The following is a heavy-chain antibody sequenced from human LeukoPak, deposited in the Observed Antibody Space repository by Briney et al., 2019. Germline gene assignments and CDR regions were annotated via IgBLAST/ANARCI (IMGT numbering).Heavy chain of an antibody. J-gene: IGHJ3*01. CDR2: IRSKANSYAT. Sequence: GGSLRLSCAASGFTFSGSAMHWVRQASGKGLEWVGRIRSKANSYATAYAASVKGRFTISRDDSKNTAYLQMNSLETEDTAVYYCTRLSSTTVTTHPWGQGTMVTVSS. CDR3: TRLSSTTVTTHP. V-gene: IGHV3-73*01. CDR1: GFTFSGSA. D-gene: IGHD4-17*01.